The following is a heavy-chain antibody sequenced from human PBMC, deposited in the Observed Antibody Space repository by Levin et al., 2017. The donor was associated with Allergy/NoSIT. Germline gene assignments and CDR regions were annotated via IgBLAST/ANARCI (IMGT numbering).Heavy chain of an antibody. CDR1: GGSISSYY. Sequence: SETLSLTCTVSGGSISSYYWSWIRQPPGKGLEWIGYIYYSGSTNYNPSLKSRVTISVDTSKNQFSLKLSSVTAADTAVYYCARGDRSSSWWKNYYYYYMDVWGKGTTVTVSS. V-gene: IGHV4-59*01. J-gene: IGHJ6*03. CDR2: IYYSGST. D-gene: IGHD6-13*01. CDR3: ARGDRSSSWWKNYYYYYMDV.